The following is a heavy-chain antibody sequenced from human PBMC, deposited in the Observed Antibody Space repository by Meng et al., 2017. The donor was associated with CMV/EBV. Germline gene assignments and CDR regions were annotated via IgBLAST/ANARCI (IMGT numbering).Heavy chain of an antibody. D-gene: IGHD5-18*01. V-gene: IGHV1-46*01. Sequence: RSGADVKRTGDTVKVFRKASGSTFTSYYRHWGRQAPGQGLEWMGIINPSGGSTSYAQKFQGRVTMTRDTSTSTVYMELSSLRSEDTAVYYCARDKIQLWPTVGYFDYWGQGTLVTVSS. CDR3: ARDKIQLWPTVGYFDY. CDR2: INPSGGST. CDR1: GSTFTSYY. J-gene: IGHJ4*02.